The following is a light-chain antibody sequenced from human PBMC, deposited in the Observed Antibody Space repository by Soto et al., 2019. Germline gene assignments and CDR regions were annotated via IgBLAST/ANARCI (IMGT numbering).Light chain of an antibody. CDR1: QSVSNNY. CDR3: QQRSNWPRT. V-gene: IGKV3-11*01. J-gene: IGKJ1*01. Sequence: EIVLTQSPGTLSLSPGERATLSCRASQSVSNNYLAWYQQKPGQAPRLLIYDASNRATGIPARFSGSGSGTDFTLTISSLEPEDFAVYYCQQRSNWPRTCGQGTKGDIK. CDR2: DAS.